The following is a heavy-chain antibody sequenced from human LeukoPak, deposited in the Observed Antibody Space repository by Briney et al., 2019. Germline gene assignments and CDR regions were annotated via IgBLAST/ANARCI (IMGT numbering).Heavy chain of an antibody. CDR3: ARWASTELSPYYFDY. Sequence: SETLSLTCTVSGGSISSYYWSWIRQPPGKGLEWVGYIYYSGSTNYNPSLKSRVTISVDTSKNQFSLKLSSVTAADTAVYYCARWASTELSPYYFDYWGQGTLVTVSS. D-gene: IGHD1-14*01. J-gene: IGHJ4*02. CDR1: GGSISSYY. V-gene: IGHV4-59*01. CDR2: IYYSGST.